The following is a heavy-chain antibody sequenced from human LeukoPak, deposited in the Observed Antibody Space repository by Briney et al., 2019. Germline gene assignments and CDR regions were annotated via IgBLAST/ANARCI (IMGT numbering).Heavy chain of an antibody. CDR3: ARDRAVAAYYFDY. J-gene: IGHJ4*02. V-gene: IGHV1-46*01. CDR1: GGTFSSYA. CDR2: INPSGGST. D-gene: IGHD6-19*01. Sequence: ASVKVSCKASGGTFSSYAISWVRQAPGQGLEWMGIINPSGGSTSYAQKFQGRVTMTRDTFTSTVYMELSSLRSEDTAVYYCARDRAVAAYYFDYWGQGTLVTVSS.